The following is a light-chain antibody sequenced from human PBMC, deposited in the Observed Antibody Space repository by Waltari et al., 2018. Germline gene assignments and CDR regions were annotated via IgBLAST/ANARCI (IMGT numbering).Light chain of an antibody. J-gene: IGKJ2*01. CDR3: QQYNTHSS. Sequence: DIQMTQSPSSLSASVGDRVTITCRASQSISNWLAWYQQKPGKAPILLIYKASILKSGVPSRFSGSGAETPFTLTISSLQPGDFATYYCQQYNTHSSFGQGTKLEI. V-gene: IGKV1-5*03. CDR2: KAS. CDR1: QSISNW.